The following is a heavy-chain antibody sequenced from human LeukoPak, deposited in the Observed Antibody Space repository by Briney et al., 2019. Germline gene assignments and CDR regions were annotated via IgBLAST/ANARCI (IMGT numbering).Heavy chain of an antibody. Sequence: GGSLRLSCAASGFTFSSYSMIWVRQAPGKGLEWISYISSGSKTIYYADSVKGRFTISRDNAKKTLYLQIKSLSAEDTAVYYCAKDRLGYSYDFDYWGQGTLVTVSS. CDR3: AKDRLGYSYDFDY. J-gene: IGHJ4*02. V-gene: IGHV3-48*01. CDR1: GFTFSSYS. CDR2: ISSGSKTI. D-gene: IGHD5-18*01.